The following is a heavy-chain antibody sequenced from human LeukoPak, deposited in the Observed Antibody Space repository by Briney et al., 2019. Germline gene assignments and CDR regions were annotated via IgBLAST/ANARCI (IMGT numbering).Heavy chain of an antibody. CDR1: GYSFTSYW. CDR3: GGGYCSSTSCPRDAFDI. J-gene: IGHJ3*02. D-gene: IGHD2-2*01. CDR2: IYPGDSDT. V-gene: IGHV5-51*01. Sequence: PGESLKISCQGSGYSFTSYWIGWVRQMPGKGLEWMGIIYPGDSDTRYSPSFQGQVTISADKSISTAYLQWSSLKASDTAMYYCGGGYCSSTSCPRDAFDIWGQGTMVTVSS.